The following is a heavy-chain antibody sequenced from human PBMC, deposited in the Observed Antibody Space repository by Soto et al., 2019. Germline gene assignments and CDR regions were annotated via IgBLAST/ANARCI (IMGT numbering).Heavy chain of an antibody. V-gene: IGHV4-59*01. Sequence: SETLSLTCTVSGGSISSYYWSWIRQPPGKGLEWIGYIYYSGSTNYNPSLKSRVTISVDTSKNQFSLKLSSVTAADTAVYYCASSEGWLESDAYDIWGQGTMVTVSS. CDR1: GGSISSYY. D-gene: IGHD6-19*01. CDR2: IYYSGST. J-gene: IGHJ3*02. CDR3: ASSEGWLESDAYDI.